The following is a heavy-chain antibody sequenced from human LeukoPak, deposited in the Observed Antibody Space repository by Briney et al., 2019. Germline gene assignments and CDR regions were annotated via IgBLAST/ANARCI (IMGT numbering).Heavy chain of an antibody. D-gene: IGHD4-17*01. Sequence: PSETLSLTRSVSGGSISSNCWNWIRQPAGKELQWIGRIFTSGSTNYNPSLESRVSMSVDTSESQFSLKLISVTDADTAVYYCATARSYGASHYFDYWGQGTLVTVSS. CDR3: ATARSYGASHYFDY. CDR1: GGSISSNC. V-gene: IGHV4-4*07. CDR2: IFTSGST. J-gene: IGHJ4*02.